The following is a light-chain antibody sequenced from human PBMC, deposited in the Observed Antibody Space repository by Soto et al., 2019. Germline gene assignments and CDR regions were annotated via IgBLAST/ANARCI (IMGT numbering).Light chain of an antibody. CDR2: AAS. J-gene: IGKJ1*01. V-gene: IGKV1-39*01. Sequence: DIQMTQSPSSLSASVGDRVSITCRASQSIRSHLNWYRQSPGKAPNLLIYAASTLQSGVPSRFSGSGSGTDFTLTISSLQPEDFAIYYCQQSYSNPPTFGQGTKVDIK. CDR1: QSIRSH. CDR3: QQSYSNPPT.